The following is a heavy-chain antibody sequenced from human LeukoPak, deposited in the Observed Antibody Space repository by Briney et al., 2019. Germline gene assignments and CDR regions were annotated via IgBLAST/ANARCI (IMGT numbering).Heavy chain of an antibody. V-gene: IGHV4-61*02. Sequence: SQTLSLTCTVSGGSISSGSYYWSWIRQPAGKGLEWIGRIYTSGSTNYNPSLKSRVTISVDTSKNQFSLKLSSVTAADTAVYYCARARALTIGLYYYYMDVWGQGTLVTVSS. CDR1: GGSISSGSYY. J-gene: IGHJ6*03. D-gene: IGHD4/OR15-4a*01. CDR2: IYTSGST. CDR3: ARARALTIGLYYYYMDV.